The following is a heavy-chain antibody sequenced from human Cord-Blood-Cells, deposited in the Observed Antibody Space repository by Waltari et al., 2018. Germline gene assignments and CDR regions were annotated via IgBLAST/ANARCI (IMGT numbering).Heavy chain of an antibody. J-gene: IGHJ4*02. CDR3: TTDSTSGSYYFDY. V-gene: IGHV3-15*01. CDR2: IKSKTDGGTT. CDR1: GFTLRNPG. Sequence: EVKRVESGGGLVRPGGSLCLSCAASGFTLRNPGLSWFRQAQGRGREWVGRIKSKTDGGTTDYAAPGKGRFTISRDDSKNTLYLQMNSLKTEDTAVYYCTTDSTSGSYYFDYWGQGTLVTVSS. D-gene: IGHD1-26*01.